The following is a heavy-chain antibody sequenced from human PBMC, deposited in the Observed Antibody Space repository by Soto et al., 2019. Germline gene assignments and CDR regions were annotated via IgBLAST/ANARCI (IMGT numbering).Heavy chain of an antibody. D-gene: IGHD4-17*01. J-gene: IGHJ4*02. Sequence: QVQLRQWGAGLVKPSETLSLTCAVYGGSFNGYYSNWIRHPPGKGLECIGEINHSGSTNYNPSIKSRVSISVDTSKNQFSLRLTSVTAANTAVYYCASQRPTVTTCDYWGQGTLVTVSS. CDR1: GGSFNGYY. CDR2: INHSGST. V-gene: IGHV4-34*01. CDR3: ASQRPTVTTCDY.